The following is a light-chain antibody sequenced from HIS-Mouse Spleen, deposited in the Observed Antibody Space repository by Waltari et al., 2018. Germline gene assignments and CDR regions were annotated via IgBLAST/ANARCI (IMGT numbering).Light chain of an antibody. CDR2: KDS. V-gene: IGLV3-25*03. Sequence: SYALTQPPSVSVSPGQTARITCPGDALPKPYAYWYQQKPGQAPVRVIYKDSERPSGIPERFSGSSSGTTVTLTISGVQAEDEADYYCQSADSSGTYHWVFGGGTKLTVL. CDR3: QSADSSGTYHWV. J-gene: IGLJ3*02. CDR1: ALPKPY.